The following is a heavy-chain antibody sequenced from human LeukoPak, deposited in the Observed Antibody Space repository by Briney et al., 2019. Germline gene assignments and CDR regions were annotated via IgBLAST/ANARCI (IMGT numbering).Heavy chain of an antibody. Sequence: PSETLSLTCTVSGGSISSYYWNWIRQPAGKGLEWIGRIYSTGSTNYNPSLKSRVTMSVDTSKNQFSLKLSSVTAADTAVYYCARDANGYNFYDYWGQGTLVTVSS. J-gene: IGHJ4*02. CDR1: GGSISSYY. D-gene: IGHD5-24*01. CDR2: IYSTGST. V-gene: IGHV4-4*07. CDR3: ARDANGYNFYDY.